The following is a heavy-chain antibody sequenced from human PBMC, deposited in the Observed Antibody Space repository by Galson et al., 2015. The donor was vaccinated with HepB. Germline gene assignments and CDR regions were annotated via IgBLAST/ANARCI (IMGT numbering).Heavy chain of an antibody. CDR1: GFTVSSNY. CDR3: AREKGGIAAAEYYFDY. CDR2: IYSGGST. Sequence: SLRLSCAASGFTVSSNYMSWVRQAPGKGLEWVSVIYSGGSTYYADSVKGRFTISRDNSKNTLYLQMNSLRAEDTAVYYCAREKGGIAAAEYYFDYWGQGTLVTVSS. V-gene: IGHV3-53*01. D-gene: IGHD6-13*01. J-gene: IGHJ4*02.